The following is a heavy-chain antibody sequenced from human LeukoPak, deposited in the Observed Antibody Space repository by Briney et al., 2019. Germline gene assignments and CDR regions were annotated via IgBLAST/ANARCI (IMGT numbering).Heavy chain of an antibody. D-gene: IGHD6-19*01. Sequence: AGGSLRLSCAVSGFTLSSNYVSWVRQAPGKGLEWVAVIYSGGSRYYADCMQGRFTISRDNSKNTLYLQMKSLRAEDTAGDYCARGGTYSSGWRLYYYYGMVGLG. CDR3: ARGGTYSSGWRLYYYYGMVG. CDR2: IYSGGSR. J-gene: IGHJ6*01. CDR1: GFTLSSNY. V-gene: IGHV3-66*01.